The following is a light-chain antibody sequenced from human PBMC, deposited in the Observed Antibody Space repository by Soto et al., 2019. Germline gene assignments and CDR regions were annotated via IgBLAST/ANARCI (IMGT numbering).Light chain of an antibody. CDR2: GAS. Sequence: EIVLTQSPGTLSLSPGERATLSCRASQSVSSSYFAWYQQKPGQAPRLLIYGASSRAPGIPDRFSGIGSGTDFTLTISRLEPEDFAVYYCQQYGSSPMYTFGQGTKLEIK. CDR3: QQYGSSPMYT. CDR1: QSVSSSY. V-gene: IGKV3-20*01. J-gene: IGKJ2*01.